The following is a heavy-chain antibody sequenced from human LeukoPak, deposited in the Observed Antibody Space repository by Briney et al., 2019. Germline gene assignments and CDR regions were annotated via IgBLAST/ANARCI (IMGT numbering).Heavy chain of an antibody. D-gene: IGHD3-22*01. J-gene: IGHJ4*02. CDR1: GGSFSGYY. CDR3: ARALDSSGYPFDY. Sequence: SETLSLTCAVYGGSFSGYYWSWIRQPPGKGLEWIGEINHSGSTNYNPSLKSRVTISVDTSKNQFSLELSSVTAADTAVYYCARALDSSGYPFDYWGQGTLVTVSS. V-gene: IGHV4-34*01. CDR2: INHSGST.